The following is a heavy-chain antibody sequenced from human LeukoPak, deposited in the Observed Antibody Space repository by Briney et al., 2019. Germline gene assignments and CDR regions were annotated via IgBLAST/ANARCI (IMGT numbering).Heavy chain of an antibody. Sequence: SETLSLTCAVYGGSFSGYYWSWIRQPPGKGLEWIGEINHSGSTNYNPSLKSRVTISVDTPKNQFSLKLSSVTAADTAVYYCARHVGATSSSWVIFFRAAHWFDPWGQGTLVTVSS. CDR2: INHSGST. CDR3: ARHVGATSSSWVIFFRAAHWFDP. D-gene: IGHD3-10*02. J-gene: IGHJ5*02. CDR1: GGSFSGYY. V-gene: IGHV4-34*01.